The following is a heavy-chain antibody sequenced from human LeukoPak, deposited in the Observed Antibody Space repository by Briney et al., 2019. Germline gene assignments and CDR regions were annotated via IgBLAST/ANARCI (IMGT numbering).Heavy chain of an antibody. V-gene: IGHV4-38-2*02. CDR1: GYSISSGYY. J-gene: IGHJ4*02. Sequence: SETLSLTCTVSGYSISSGYYWGWIRQPPGKGLEWIGTIYHSGGTYYNPSLKSRVTISVDTSKNQFSLKLSSVTAADTAVYYCARDLGIAARPDYWGQGTLVTVSS. D-gene: IGHD6-6*01. CDR2: IYHSGGT. CDR3: ARDLGIAARPDY.